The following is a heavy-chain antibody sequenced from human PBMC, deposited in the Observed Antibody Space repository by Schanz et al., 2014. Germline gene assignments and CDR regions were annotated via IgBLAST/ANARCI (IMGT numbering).Heavy chain of an antibody. D-gene: IGHD3-22*01. CDR1: GYTFTRSG. V-gene: IGHV1-18*01. Sequence: QVQLVQSGGEVKTPGASVKVSCKASGYTFTRSGISWVRQAPGQGLEWMGWIGGSDGNTNFAQKFQGRVTMTTDTSTSTVYMELRSLTSDDSAVYYCARAGQDYSDSSGYATYYFGNWGQGTLVTVSS. J-gene: IGHJ4*02. CDR3: ARAGQDYSDSSGYATYYFGN. CDR2: IGGSDGNT.